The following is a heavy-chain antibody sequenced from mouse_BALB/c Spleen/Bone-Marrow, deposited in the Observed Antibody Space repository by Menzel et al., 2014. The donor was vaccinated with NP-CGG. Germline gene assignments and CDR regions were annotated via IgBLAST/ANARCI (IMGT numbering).Heavy chain of an antibody. J-gene: IGHJ3*01. CDR2: INPDSSPI. Sequence: EVKLVESGGGLVQPGGSLKLSCAASGFDFGRYYMSWVRRAPGKGLEWIGEINPDSSPINYTPSLKDKFIISRDNAKNTLYLQMSKVRSEDTALYYCARPRYYGSIFAYWGQGTLVTVSA. V-gene: IGHV4-1*02. CDR3: ARPRYYGSIFAY. D-gene: IGHD1-1*01. CDR1: GFDFGRYY.